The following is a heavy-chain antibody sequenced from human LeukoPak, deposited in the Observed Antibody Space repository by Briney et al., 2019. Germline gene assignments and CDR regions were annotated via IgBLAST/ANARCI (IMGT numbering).Heavy chain of an antibody. V-gene: IGHV3-21*01. Sequence: GGSLRLSCAASGFTFSSYSMNWVRQAPGKGLEWVSSISSSSSYIYYADSVKGRFTISRDNAKNSLYLQMNSLRAEDTAVYYCARGRYIVVPGGRFDPWGQGTLVTVSS. CDR3: ARGRYIVVPGGRFDP. D-gene: IGHD2-2*01. CDR1: GFTFSSYS. CDR2: ISSSSSYI. J-gene: IGHJ5*02.